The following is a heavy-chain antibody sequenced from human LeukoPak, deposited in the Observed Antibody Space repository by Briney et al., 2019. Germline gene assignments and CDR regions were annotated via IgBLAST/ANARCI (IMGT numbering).Heavy chain of an antibody. Sequence: PSETLSLTCTVSGGSISRYFWSWIRQPPGKGLEWIGYIYYSGSTNYNPSLKSRVTISVDTSKNQFSLKLGSVTAADTAVYYCASGWNIGFDYWGQGTLVTVSS. CDR3: ASGWNIGFDY. D-gene: IGHD2/OR15-2a*01. CDR1: GGSISRYF. V-gene: IGHV4-59*01. CDR2: IYYSGST. J-gene: IGHJ4*02.